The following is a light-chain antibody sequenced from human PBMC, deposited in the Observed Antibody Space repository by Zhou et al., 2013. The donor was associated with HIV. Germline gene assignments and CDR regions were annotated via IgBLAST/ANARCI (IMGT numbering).Light chain of an antibody. Sequence: DIQMTQSPSTLAASFGDGVIITCRATYSVDKSLAWYQQKPGKVPKLLIYAASTLQSGVPSRFSGSGSGTDFTLTISSLQPEDVATYYCQKYNSAPRTFGQGTKVEIK. CDR1: YSVDKS. V-gene: IGKV1-27*01. J-gene: IGKJ1*01. CDR2: AAS. CDR3: QKYNSAPRT.